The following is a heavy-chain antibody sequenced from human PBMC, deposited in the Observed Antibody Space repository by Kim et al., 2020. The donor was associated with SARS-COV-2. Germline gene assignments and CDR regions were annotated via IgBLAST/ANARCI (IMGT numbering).Heavy chain of an antibody. CDR2: DGTEK. D-gene: IGHD3-16*01. Sequence: DGTEKYYVDSGEGRFTISRDNARNSMFMQMNSLRAEDTAVYYCAKGGGSLWGQGTLVTVSS. V-gene: IGHV3-7*01. CDR3: AKGGGSL. J-gene: IGHJ4*02.